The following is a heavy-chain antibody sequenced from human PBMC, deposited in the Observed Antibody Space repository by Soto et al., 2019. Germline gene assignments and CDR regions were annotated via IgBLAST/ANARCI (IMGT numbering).Heavy chain of an antibody. V-gene: IGHV4-59*08. CDR1: GGSISSYY. D-gene: IGHD6-13*01. CDR2: IYYSGST. CDR3: ARLGIAAADNWFDP. Sequence: SETLSLTCTVSGGSISSYYWSWIRQPPGKGLEWIGYIYYSGSTNYNPSLKSRVTLSVDTSKNQFSLKLSSVTAADTAVYYCARLGIAAADNWFDPWGQGTLVTVSS. J-gene: IGHJ5*02.